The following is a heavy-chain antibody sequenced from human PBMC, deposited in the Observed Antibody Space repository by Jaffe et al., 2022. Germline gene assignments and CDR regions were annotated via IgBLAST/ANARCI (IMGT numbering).Heavy chain of an antibody. J-gene: IGHJ4*02. Sequence: EVQLLESGGGLVQPGGSLRLSCEVSGFTSTTYAMSWVRQAPGKGLEWVSALGGGDRPYYAGSVKGRFTVSRDTSKNTLYLQMNSLRTEDTALYYCAKGTDYSSASGFDYWGQGTLVTVSS. CDR3: AKGTDYSSASGFDY. CDR1: GFTSTTYA. V-gene: IGHV3-23*01. D-gene: IGHD6-6*01. CDR2: LGGGDRP.